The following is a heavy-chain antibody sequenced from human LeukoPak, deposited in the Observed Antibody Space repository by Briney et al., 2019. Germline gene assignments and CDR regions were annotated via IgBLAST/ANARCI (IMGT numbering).Heavy chain of an antibody. J-gene: IGHJ5*02. Sequence: GRCLRLSCAASGFTFSSYGMHWVRQAPGKGLEWVAVISYDGSNKYYADSVKGRFTISRDNSKNTLYLQMNSLRAEDTAVYYCAKEYYINWFDPWGQGTLVTVSS. CDR1: GFTFSSYG. D-gene: IGHD3-10*01. V-gene: IGHV3-30*18. CDR3: AKEYYINWFDP. CDR2: ISYDGSNK.